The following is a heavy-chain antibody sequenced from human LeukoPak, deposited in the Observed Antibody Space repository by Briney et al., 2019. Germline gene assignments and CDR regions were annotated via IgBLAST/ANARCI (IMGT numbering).Heavy chain of an antibody. D-gene: IGHD6-13*01. V-gene: IGHV3-23*01. CDR2: VSGSGGST. Sequence: GGSLRLSCAASGFTFSSYAMSWVRQAPGKGLEWVPTVSGSGGSTYYTDSVKSRFTISRDNSKDTLYLQMSSPRAEDTAVYYCAKDKRYSSSWENFDSWGQGTLVTVSS. J-gene: IGHJ4*02. CDR3: AKDKRYSSSWENFDS. CDR1: GFTFSSYA.